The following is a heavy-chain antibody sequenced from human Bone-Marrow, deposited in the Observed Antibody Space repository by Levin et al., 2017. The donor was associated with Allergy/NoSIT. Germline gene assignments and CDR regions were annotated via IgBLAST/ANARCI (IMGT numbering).Heavy chain of an antibody. CDR1: GFTLRNYG. D-gene: IGHD2-2*01. CDR2: LSDDGSNK. CDR3: AKDFCSSSSCYGGGDY. Sequence: AGGSLRLSCATSGFTLRNYGMHWVRQAPGKGLEWVAVLSDDGSNKYYADSVRGRFTISRDNSKNTLYLQMNSLRAEDTAVYYCAKDFCSSSSCYGGGDYWGQGTLVTVSS. V-gene: IGHV3-30*18. J-gene: IGHJ4*02.